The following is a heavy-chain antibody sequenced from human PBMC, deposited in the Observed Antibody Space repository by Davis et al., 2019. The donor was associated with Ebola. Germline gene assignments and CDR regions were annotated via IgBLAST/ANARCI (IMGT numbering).Heavy chain of an antibody. Sequence: GESLKISCAASGFTFSSYAMSWVRQAPGKGLEWVSAISGSGGSTYYADSVKGRFTISRDNSKNTLYLQMNSLRAEDTAVYYCAKGGYYDILTGYDYWGQGTLVTVSS. V-gene: IGHV3-23*01. CDR3: AKGGYYDILTGYDY. CDR1: GFTFSSYA. D-gene: IGHD3-9*01. CDR2: ISGSGGST. J-gene: IGHJ4*02.